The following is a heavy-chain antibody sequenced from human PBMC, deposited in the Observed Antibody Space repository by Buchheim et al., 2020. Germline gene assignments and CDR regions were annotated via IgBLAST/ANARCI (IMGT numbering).Heavy chain of an antibody. J-gene: IGHJ4*02. CDR1: GDSMERGGFY. Sequence: QVQLQESGPGLVKPSQTLSLNCTVSGDSMERGGFYWNWIRQHPGMGLEFIGYMYNSGSTYFNPSLRSRVTISADTSKNQFSLKLSSVTAADTAVYFCARGTPRYYFDFWGQGTL. CDR3: ARGTPRYYFDF. V-gene: IGHV4-31*03. D-gene: IGHD3-10*01. CDR2: MYNSGST.